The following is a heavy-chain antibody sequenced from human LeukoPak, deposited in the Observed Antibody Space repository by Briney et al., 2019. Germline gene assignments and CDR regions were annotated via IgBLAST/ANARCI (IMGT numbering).Heavy chain of an antibody. J-gene: IGHJ4*02. CDR1: GFTFSSYA. V-gene: IGHV3-23*01. CDR2: ITDSGAGT. Sequence: GGSLRLSCEAFGFTFSSYAMSWVRQAPGKGLEWVSVITDSGAGTNYADSVKGRFTISRDNSKNTLYVQMNSLRAEDTAVYYCAKGSSGWSHYYFDYWGQGTLVTVSS. CDR3: AKGSSGWSHYYFDY. D-gene: IGHD6-13*01.